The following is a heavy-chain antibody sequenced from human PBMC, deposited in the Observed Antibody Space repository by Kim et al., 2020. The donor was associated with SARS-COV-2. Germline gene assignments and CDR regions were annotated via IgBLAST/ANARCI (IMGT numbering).Heavy chain of an antibody. J-gene: IGHJ4*02. CDR1: GFTFISYG. V-gene: IGHV3-33*01. CDR2: IWNDGSNK. Sequence: GGSLRLSCAASGFTFISYGMHWVRQAPGKGLEWVAVIWNDGSNKYYADSVKGRFTISRDNSKNTLYLQMNSLRAEDTAVYYCARGSRSLLWFGRGLRYFDYSGQGNLVTVSS. D-gene: IGHD3-10*01. CDR3: ARGSRSLLWFGRGLRYFDY.